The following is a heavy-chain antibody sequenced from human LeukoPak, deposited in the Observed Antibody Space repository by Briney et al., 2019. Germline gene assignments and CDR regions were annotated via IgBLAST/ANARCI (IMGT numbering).Heavy chain of an antibody. CDR2: MNPNSGNT. V-gene: IGHV1-8*01. D-gene: IGHD3-16*01. Sequence: APVKVSCKASGYTFPSYDINWVRQATGQGLEWMGWMNPNSGNTGYAQKFQGRVTMTRNTSISTAYMELSSLRSEDTAVYYCAIHKGESPTGSFDYWGQGSLVTVSS. CDR1: GYTFPSYD. CDR3: AIHKGESPTGSFDY. J-gene: IGHJ4*02.